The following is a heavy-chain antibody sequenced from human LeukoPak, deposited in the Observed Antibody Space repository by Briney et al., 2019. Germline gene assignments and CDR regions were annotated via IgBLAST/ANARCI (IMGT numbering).Heavy chain of an antibody. J-gene: IGHJ4*02. CDR3: ARLYSSSWYPFDY. Sequence: SETLSLTCTVSGGSTSSYYWSWIRQPPGKGLEWIGYIYYSGSTNYNPSLKSRVTISVDTSKNQFSLKLSSVTAADTAVYYCARLYSSSWYPFDYWGQGTLVTVSS. V-gene: IGHV4-59*08. CDR2: IYYSGST. CDR1: GGSTSSYY. D-gene: IGHD6-13*01.